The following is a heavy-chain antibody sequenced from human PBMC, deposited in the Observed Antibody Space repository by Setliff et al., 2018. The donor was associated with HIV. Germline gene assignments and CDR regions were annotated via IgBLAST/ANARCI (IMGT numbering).Heavy chain of an antibody. D-gene: IGHD5-18*01. J-gene: IGHJ5*02. CDR1: GGSISSSGYY. CDR2: MYYRGST. V-gene: IGHV4-39*01. Sequence: PSETLSLTCTVSGGSISSSGYYWGWIRQPPGKGLEWIGNMYYRGSTYYNPSLKSRVIISVDTSKNQFSLKLSSVTAADTAVYYCARPGLGYSYGGKIDPWGQGTLVTVSS. CDR3: ARPGLGYSYGGKIDP.